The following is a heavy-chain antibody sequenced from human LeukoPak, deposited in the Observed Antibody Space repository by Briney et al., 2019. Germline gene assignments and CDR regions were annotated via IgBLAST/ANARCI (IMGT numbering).Heavy chain of an antibody. CDR3: AKGTNYGPLFYFDY. D-gene: IGHD2-2*01. CDR2: ISGSGGSP. V-gene: IGHV3-23*01. Sequence: GGSLRLSCAASGFTFGSFAMSWVRQAPGKGLEWVSAISGSGGSPYYADSVKGRFTISRDNSKNTLYLQMNSLRAEDTAVYYFAKGTNYGPLFYFDYLGQGTLVTVSS. CDR1: GFTFGSFA. J-gene: IGHJ4*01.